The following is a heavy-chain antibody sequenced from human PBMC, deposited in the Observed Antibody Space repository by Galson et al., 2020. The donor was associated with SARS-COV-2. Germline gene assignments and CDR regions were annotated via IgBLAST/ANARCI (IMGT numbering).Heavy chain of an antibody. Sequence: SETLSLTCAVSGYSISSGYYWGWIRQPPGKGLEWIGSIYHSGSTYYNPSLKSRVTISVDTSKNQFFLKLSSVTAADTAVDYCAGPVHSGSYHDAFDIWGQGTMVTVSS. J-gene: IGHJ3*02. D-gene: IGHD1-26*01. V-gene: IGHV4-38-2*01. CDR3: AGPVHSGSYHDAFDI. CDR2: IYHSGST. CDR1: GYSISSGYY.